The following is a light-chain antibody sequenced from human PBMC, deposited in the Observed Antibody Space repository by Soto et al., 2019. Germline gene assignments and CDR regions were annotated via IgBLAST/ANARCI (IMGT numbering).Light chain of an antibody. V-gene: IGKV3-15*01. J-gene: IGKJ4*01. CDR1: QSVRTN. CDR2: DAS. CDR3: QQYNQWPPLT. Sequence: EIVMTQSPATLSVSPGERATLSCRASQSVRTNLAWYQQKPGQAPRLLIYDASTRATGIPARFSGSGSGTEFTLTISGLRSEDFAVYYCQQYNQWPPLTFGGGTKVEIK.